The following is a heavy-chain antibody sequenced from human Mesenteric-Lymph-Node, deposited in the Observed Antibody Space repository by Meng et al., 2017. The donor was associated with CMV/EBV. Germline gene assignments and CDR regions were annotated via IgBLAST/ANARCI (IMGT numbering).Heavy chain of an antibody. V-gene: IGHV3-23*01. D-gene: IGHD3-10*01. CDR2: ISDSGVST. Sequence: GESLKISCAASGFTFSNYAMSWARQAPGKGLEWVSSISDSGVSTYYAESVKGRFTIFRDNSKNTLYLQMNSLRAEDTAAYYCAKTGYHCGSGLTDWFDPWGQGTLVTVSS. J-gene: IGHJ5*02. CDR3: AKTGYHCGSGLTDWFDP. CDR1: GFTFSNYA.